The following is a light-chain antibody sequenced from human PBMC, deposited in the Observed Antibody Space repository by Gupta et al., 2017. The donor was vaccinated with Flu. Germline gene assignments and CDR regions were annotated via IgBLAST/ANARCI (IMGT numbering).Light chain of an antibody. J-gene: IGLJ3*02. CDR1: NIGTKN. Sequence: SYVLTQPPSVSFAPGSTATLTCGGNNIGTKNVHWYQQKAGQAPVLLVYDDSDRPPAIPARFSCSYSGNTATLPISRGEDGDEAAYYCQLWDRGSDQVVFGGGTKLTVL. V-gene: IGLV3-21*02. CDR2: DDS. CDR3: QLWDRGSDQVV.